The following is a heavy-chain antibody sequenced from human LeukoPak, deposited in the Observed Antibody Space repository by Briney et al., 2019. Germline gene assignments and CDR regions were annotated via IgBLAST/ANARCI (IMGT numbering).Heavy chain of an antibody. CDR1: GFTFSDYY. J-gene: IGHJ2*01. CDR3: AGNFGL. Sequence: GGSLRLSCAASGFTFSDYYMSWIRQAPGKGPEWVSFISSSMTIYYADSVKGRFTISRDNAKNSLYLQMDSLRAEDTAVYYCAGNFGLWGRGTLVTVSS. CDR2: ISSSMTI. V-gene: IGHV3-69-1*01.